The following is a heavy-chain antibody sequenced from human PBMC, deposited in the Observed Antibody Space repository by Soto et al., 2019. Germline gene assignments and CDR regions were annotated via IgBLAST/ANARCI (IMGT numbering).Heavy chain of an antibody. CDR2: IYYSGST. J-gene: IGHJ5*02. D-gene: IGHD2-15*01. CDR1: GGSISSYY. V-gene: IGHV4-59*01. Sequence: KPSETLSHTCTVSGGSISSYYWSGIRQPPGKGLEWIGYIYYSGSTNYNPSLKSRVTISVDTSKNQFSLKLSSVTAAGTAVYYCAREGSGGSDPWGQGTLVTVSS. CDR3: AREGSGGSDP.